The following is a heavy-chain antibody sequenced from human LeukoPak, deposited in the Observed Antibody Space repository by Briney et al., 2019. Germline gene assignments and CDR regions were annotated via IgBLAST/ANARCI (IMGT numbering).Heavy chain of an antibody. CDR3: ATPAYYSNYALFDY. J-gene: IGHJ4*02. Sequence: PGGSLRLSCAASGFTFSSYWMLWVRHAPGKGLVWVSRINSDGSSTSYADSVKGRFTISRDNAKNTLYLQMNSLRAEDTAVYYCATPAYYSNYALFDYWGQGTLVTVSS. CDR1: GFTFSSYW. CDR2: INSDGSST. D-gene: IGHD4-11*01. V-gene: IGHV3-74*01.